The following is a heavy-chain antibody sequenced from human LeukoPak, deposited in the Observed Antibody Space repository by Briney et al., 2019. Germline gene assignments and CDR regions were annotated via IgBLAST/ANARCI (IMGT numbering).Heavy chain of an antibody. D-gene: IGHD5-18*01. Sequence: GGSLRLSCAASGFTFSTYSMNWVRQAPGKGLEWVSYISSSSSSIYYADSVKGRFTISRDNAKNSLYLQMNSLRAEDTAVYYCARTRGYSYGWFWYFDLWGRGTLVTVSS. CDR1: GFTFSTYS. J-gene: IGHJ2*01. CDR2: ISSSSSSI. V-gene: IGHV3-48*04. CDR3: ARTRGYSYGWFWYFDL.